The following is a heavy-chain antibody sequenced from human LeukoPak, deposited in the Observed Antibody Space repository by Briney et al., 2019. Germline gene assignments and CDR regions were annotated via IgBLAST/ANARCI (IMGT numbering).Heavy chain of an antibody. Sequence: GGSLRLSCAASGFTFSSYAMSWVRQAPGKGLEWVSAISGRGGSTYHADSAKGRFTISRDNSKNTLYLQMNSLRAEDTAVYYCARDFEVSSTWYVPVDYWGQGTLVTVSS. CDR1: GFTFSSYA. CDR3: ARDFEVSSTWYVPVDY. CDR2: ISGRGGST. J-gene: IGHJ4*02. V-gene: IGHV3-23*01. D-gene: IGHD6-13*01.